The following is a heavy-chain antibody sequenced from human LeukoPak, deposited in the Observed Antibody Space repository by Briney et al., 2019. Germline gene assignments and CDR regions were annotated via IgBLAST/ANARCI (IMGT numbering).Heavy chain of an antibody. CDR1: GYTFTGYY. CDR2: INPSGGST. D-gene: IGHD3-16*02. CDR3: ARAKLRLGELSKTEFDY. J-gene: IGHJ4*02. V-gene: IGHV1-46*01. Sequence: ASVKVSCKASGYTFTGYYIHWVRQAPGQGLEWMGIINPSGGSTSYVQKFQGRVTMTRDTSTSTVYMELSSLRSEDTAVYYCARAKLRLGELSKTEFDYWGQGTLVTVSS.